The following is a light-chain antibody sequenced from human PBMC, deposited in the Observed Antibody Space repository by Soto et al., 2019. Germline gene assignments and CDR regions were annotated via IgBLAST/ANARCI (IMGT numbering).Light chain of an antibody. CDR3: QSYDSSLSGVV. J-gene: IGLJ2*01. V-gene: IGLV1-40*03. CDR1: SSNIGARYE. Sequence: QAVVTQPPSVSGAPGQTVTISCPGSSSNIGARYEVHWYQQRPGTAPKLLIYEDIKRPSGVPDRFSGSKSGASASLAITGLLSEDEADYYCQSYDSSLSGVVFGGGTKLTVL. CDR2: EDI.